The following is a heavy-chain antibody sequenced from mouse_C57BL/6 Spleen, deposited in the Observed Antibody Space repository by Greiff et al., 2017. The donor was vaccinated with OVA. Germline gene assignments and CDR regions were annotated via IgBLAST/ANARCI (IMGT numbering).Heavy chain of an antibody. CDR3: AREDNWAYFDY. D-gene: IGHD4-1*02. CDR2: IYPGDGDT. Sequence: QVQLKQSGPELVKPGASVKISCKASGYAFSSSWMNWVKQRPGKGLEWIGRIYPGDGDTNYNGKFKGKATLTADKSSSTAYMQLSSLTSEDSAVYFCAREDNWAYFDYWGQGTTLTVSS. J-gene: IGHJ2*01. V-gene: IGHV1-82*01. CDR1: GYAFSSSW.